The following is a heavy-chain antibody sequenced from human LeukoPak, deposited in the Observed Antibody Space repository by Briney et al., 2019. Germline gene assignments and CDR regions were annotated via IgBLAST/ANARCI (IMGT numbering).Heavy chain of an antibody. V-gene: IGHV3-66*01. CDR1: EFSVGSNY. CDR2: IYSGGST. CDR3: ARGPSGYQNT. Sequence: PGGSLRLSCAASEFSVGSNYMTWVRQAPGKGLEWVSLIYSGGSTYYADSVKGRFTISRDNSKNTLYLQMNSLRAEDTAVYYCARGPSGYQNTGGEGGLVTVSS. J-gene: IGHJ4*02. D-gene: IGHD5-12*01.